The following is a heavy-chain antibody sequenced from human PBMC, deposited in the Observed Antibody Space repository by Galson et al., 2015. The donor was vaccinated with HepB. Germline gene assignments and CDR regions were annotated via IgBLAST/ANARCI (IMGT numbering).Heavy chain of an antibody. CDR2: ISSSGSTI. Sequence: SLRLSCAASGFTFSDYHMSWIRQAPGKGLEWVSYISSSGSTIYYADSVKGRFTISRDNAKNSLYLQMNSLRAEDTAVYYCARESFDDFWSGPQDSYYYYMDVWGKGTTVTVSS. D-gene: IGHD3-3*01. J-gene: IGHJ6*03. CDR3: ARESFDDFWSGPQDSYYYYMDV. V-gene: IGHV3-11*01. CDR1: GFTFSDYH.